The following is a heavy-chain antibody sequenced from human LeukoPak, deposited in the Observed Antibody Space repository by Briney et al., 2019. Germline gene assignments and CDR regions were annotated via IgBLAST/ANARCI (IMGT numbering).Heavy chain of an antibody. V-gene: IGHV4-39*07. J-gene: IGHJ4*02. CDR2: IYYTGSS. CDR3: ALYGSGSFDY. Sequence: SETLSLTCTVSGGSISRSSYYWGWIRQPPGKGLEWIGSIYYTGSSYYNPSLKSRVTISVDTSKNQFSLKLSSVTAADTAVYYCALYGSGSFDYWGQGTLVTVSS. D-gene: IGHD3-10*01. CDR1: GGSISRSSYY.